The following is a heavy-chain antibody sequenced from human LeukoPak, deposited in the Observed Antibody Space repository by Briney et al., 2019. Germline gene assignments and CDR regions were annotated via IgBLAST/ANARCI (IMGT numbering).Heavy chain of an antibody. J-gene: IGHJ6*03. CDR1: GFTFSNYA. CDR3: AKNGTTMGETPYYYYSMDV. V-gene: IGHV3-23*01. CDR2: ISVSVGIT. Sequence: GGSLRLSCAASGFTFSNYAMTWVREAPGKGLEWVSAISVSVGITYYADSVKGRFTISRDNSKDTRYLQMNSLRAEDTGVYYCAKNGTTMGETPYYYYSMDVWGKGTTVTVSS. D-gene: IGHD1-1*01.